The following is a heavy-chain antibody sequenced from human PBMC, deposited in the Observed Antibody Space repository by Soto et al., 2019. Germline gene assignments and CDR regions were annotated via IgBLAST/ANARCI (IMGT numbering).Heavy chain of an antibody. V-gene: IGHV3-21*01. J-gene: IGHJ4*02. CDR1: GFTFSSYH. D-gene: IGHD2-8*02. CDR2: ISPSGYSI. Sequence: GGSLRLSCTASGFTFSSYHMNWVRQAPGKGLEWVSSISPSGYSIFYAESMKGRFTVSRDNAKNSLDLQMSSLRAEDTAVYYCASCTVTGCDFWGQGTLVTVSS. CDR3: ASCTVTGCDF.